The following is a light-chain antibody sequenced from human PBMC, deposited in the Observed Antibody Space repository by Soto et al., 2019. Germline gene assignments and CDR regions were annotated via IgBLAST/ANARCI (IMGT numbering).Light chain of an antibody. CDR1: QTVRNNY. Sequence: EIVMTQSPATLSVSPGERATLSCRASQTVRNNYLAWYQQKPGQAPRLLIYDTSSRATGVPDRYSASGSGTDFTLTISRLEHEDFAVFFCQQYGTSEIIFGQGTLLEIK. J-gene: IGKJ5*01. V-gene: IGKV3-20*01. CDR2: DTS. CDR3: QQYGTSEII.